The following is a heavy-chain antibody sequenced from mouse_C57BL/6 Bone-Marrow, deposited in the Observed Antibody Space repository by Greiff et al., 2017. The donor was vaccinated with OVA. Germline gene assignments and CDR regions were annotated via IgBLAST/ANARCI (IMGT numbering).Heavy chain of an antibody. Sequence: QVQLKESGAELAKPGASVKLSCKASGYTFTSYWMHWVKQRPGQGLEWIGYINPSSGYTKYNQKFKDKATLTADKSSSTAYMQLSSLTYEDSAGYYCARRRTGTRAMDYWGQGTSVTVSS. CDR1: GYTFTSYW. CDR2: INPSSGYT. J-gene: IGHJ4*01. D-gene: IGHD4-1*01. CDR3: ARRRTGTRAMDY. V-gene: IGHV1-7*01.